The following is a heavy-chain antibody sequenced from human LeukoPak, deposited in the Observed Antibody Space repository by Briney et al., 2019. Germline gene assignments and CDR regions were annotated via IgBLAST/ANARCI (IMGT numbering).Heavy chain of an antibody. CDR2: ISSSGTDK. CDR3: ASLHDIVVIPDATFDY. V-gene: IGHV3-21*01. D-gene: IGHD2-15*01. J-gene: IGHJ4*02. CDR1: GFTFSRYS. Sequence: GGSLRLSCAASGFTFSRYSMNWVRQAPGKGLEWVSCISSSGTDKYYADSVKGRFTVSRDNGNNLLYLQMNSLRADDTAVYYCASLHDIVVIPDATFDYWGQGTLVTVSS.